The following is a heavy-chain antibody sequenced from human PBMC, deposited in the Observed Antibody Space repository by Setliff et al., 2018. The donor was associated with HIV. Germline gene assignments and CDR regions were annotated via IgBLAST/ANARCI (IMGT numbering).Heavy chain of an antibody. CDR3: ARERWNYDYYYYGMDV. CDR1: GDSISSSAYF. D-gene: IGHD1-7*01. CDR2: IHYSGST. J-gene: IGHJ6*02. V-gene: IGHV4-39*07. Sequence: PSETLSLTCTVSGDSISSSAYFWGWIRQPPGKGLEWIGSIHYSGSTYYNSSLRSRVTILVDTSKNQVSLKVSSVTAADTAVYYCARERWNYDYYYYGMDVWGQGTTVTVSS.